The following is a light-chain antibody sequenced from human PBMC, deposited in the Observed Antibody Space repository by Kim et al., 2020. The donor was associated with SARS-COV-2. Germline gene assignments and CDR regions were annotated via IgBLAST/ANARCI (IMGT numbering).Light chain of an antibody. CDR1: QTLSNNS. CDR2: GAS. J-gene: IGKJ4*01. Sequence: SPGETATVSCRASQTLSNNSLAWYQQKPGQAPRLLIYGASSRATGIPDRFSGSGSETDFTLTISRLDPEDFAMYYCQQYGTSPLTFGGGTKVDIK. CDR3: QQYGTSPLT. V-gene: IGKV3-20*01.